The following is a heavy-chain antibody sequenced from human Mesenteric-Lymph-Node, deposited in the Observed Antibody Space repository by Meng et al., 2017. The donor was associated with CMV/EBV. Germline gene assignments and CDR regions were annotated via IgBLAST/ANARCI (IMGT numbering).Heavy chain of an antibody. D-gene: IGHD3-10*01. J-gene: IGHJ5*01. V-gene: IGHV4-4*02. Sequence: YINSRNWWSWVRQTPGRGLEWIAEIYHRGITNYNPSLKGRVTISVDISKNQFSLRLTSVTAADTAVYYCARDGRGYFGAGSFSWFDSWGQGTLVTVSS. CDR2: IYHRGIT. CDR3: ARDGRGYFGAGSFSWFDS. CDR1: YINSRNW.